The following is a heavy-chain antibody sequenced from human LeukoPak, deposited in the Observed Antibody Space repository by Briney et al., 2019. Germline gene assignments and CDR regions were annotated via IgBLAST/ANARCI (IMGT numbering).Heavy chain of an antibody. Sequence: GGSLRLSCAASGFTFSSNWMTWVRQAPGKGLEWVASIRKDGNDKYYMDSVKGRFTISRDNAKNTLYLQMDSLRAEDTAVYYCARQRFCDYWGQGTLVTVSS. J-gene: IGHJ4*02. CDR3: ARQRFCDY. V-gene: IGHV3-7*01. CDR2: IRKDGNDK. D-gene: IGHD3-3*01. CDR1: GFTFSSNW.